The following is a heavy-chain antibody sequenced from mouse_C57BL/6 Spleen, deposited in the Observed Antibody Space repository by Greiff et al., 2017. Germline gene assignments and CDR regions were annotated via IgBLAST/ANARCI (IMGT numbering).Heavy chain of an antibody. CDR3: ARKDYGSSDFDY. V-gene: IGHV1-55*01. J-gene: IGHJ2*01. CDR1: GYTFTSYW. D-gene: IGHD1-1*01. CDR2: IYPGSGST. Sequence: QVQLKQPGAELVKPGASVKMSCKASGYTFTSYWITWVKQRPGQGLEWIGDIYPGSGSTNYNEKFKSKATLTVDTSSSTAYMQLSSLTSEDSAVYYCARKDYGSSDFDYWGQGTTLTVSS.